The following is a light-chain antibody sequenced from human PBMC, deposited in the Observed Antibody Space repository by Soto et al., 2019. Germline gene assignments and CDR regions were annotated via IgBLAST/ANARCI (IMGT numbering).Light chain of an antibody. CDR3: QQYDRLPSFT. CDR1: QDISNY. V-gene: IGKV1-33*01. CDR2: DAS. J-gene: IGKJ3*01. Sequence: DIQMTQSPSSLSASVGDRVTITCQASQDISNYLNWYQQKPGKAPKLLIYDASNLETGVPSRFSGSGSGTDFTFTSSSLQPEDIATYFCQQYDRLPSFTFGPGTKVDVK.